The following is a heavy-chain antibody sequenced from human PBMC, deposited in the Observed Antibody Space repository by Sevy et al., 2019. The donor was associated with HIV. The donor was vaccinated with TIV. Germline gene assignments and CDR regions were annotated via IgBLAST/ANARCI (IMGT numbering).Heavy chain of an antibody. CDR2: ISSSSSTI. CDR3: ARYGSITMASDWFDP. J-gene: IGHJ5*02. V-gene: IGHV3-48*02. D-gene: IGHD3-10*01. Sequence: GGSLRLSCAASGFTFSSYSMNWVRQAPGKGLEWVSCISSSSSTIYYADSVKGRFTISRDNAKNSLYLQMNSLRDEDTAVYYCARYGSITMASDWFDPWGQGTLVTVSS. CDR1: GFTFSSYS.